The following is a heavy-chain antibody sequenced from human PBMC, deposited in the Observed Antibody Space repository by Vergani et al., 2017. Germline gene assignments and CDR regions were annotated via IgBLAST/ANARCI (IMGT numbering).Heavy chain of an antibody. CDR1: GYTFTDYF. J-gene: IGHJ4*02. Sequence: QVQLVQSGAEVKKPGASVKVSCKASGYTFTDYFMHWVRQAPGQGLEWMGWINAYNGNTNYAQKLQGRVTMTTDTSTSTAYMELRSLRSDDTAVYYCARSARSSWSAHVDYWGQGTLVTVSS. CDR3: ARSARSSWSAHVDY. D-gene: IGHD6-13*01. CDR2: INAYNGNT. V-gene: IGHV1-18*04.